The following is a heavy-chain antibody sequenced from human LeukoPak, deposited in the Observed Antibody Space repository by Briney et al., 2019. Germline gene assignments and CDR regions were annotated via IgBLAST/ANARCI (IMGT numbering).Heavy chain of an antibody. CDR1: GGSFSGYY. D-gene: IGHD3-16*02. J-gene: IGHJ6*02. Sequence: SETLSLTCAVYGGSFSGYYWSWIRQPPGKGLEWIGEINHSGSTNYNPSLKSRVTISVDTSKNQFSLKLSSVTAADTAVYYCAREGMITFGGVIVMGNKLEGIYYGMDVWGQGTTVTVSS. CDR3: AREGMITFGGVIVMGNKLEGIYYGMDV. V-gene: IGHV4-34*01. CDR2: INHSGST.